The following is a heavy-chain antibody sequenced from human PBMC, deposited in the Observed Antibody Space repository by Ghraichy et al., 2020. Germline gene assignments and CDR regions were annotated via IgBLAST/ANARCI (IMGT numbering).Heavy chain of an antibody. J-gene: IGHJ3*02. Sequence: SETLSLTCTVSGGSISSYYWSWIRQPPGKGLEWIGYIYYSGSTNYNPSLKSRVTISVDTSKNQFSLKLSSVTAADTAVYYCARDGQIITIFGVVSPDAFDIWGQGTMVTVSS. CDR2: IYYSGST. D-gene: IGHD3-3*01. V-gene: IGHV4-59*01. CDR3: ARDGQIITIFGVVSPDAFDI. CDR1: GGSISSYY.